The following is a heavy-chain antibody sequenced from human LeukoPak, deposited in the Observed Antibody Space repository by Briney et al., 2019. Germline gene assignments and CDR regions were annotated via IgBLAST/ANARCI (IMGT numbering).Heavy chain of an antibody. V-gene: IGHV4-39*01. Sequence: SETLSLTCTVSGGXVSRSSYYWGWIRQPPGKGLEWIGSIYYSGSTYYNPSLKSRVTISVDTSKNQFSLKLSSVTAADTAVYYCARQSGMATISYWGQGTLVTVSS. J-gene: IGHJ4*02. CDR1: GGXVSRSSYY. D-gene: IGHD5-24*01. CDR3: ARQSGMATISY. CDR2: IYYSGST.